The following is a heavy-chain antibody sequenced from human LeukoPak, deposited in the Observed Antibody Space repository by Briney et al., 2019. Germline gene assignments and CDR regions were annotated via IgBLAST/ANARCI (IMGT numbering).Heavy chain of an antibody. CDR1: GFTFSNYG. Sequence: GGSLRLSCAASGFTFSNYGMHWVRQAPGKGLEWVAVVSSDGSIDYYADSLRGRFTVSRDNSKNTMFLQFNTLRPEDTAVYYCARDSGYSSSWYPQGGWFDPWGQGTLVTVSS. CDR2: VSSDGSID. CDR3: ARDSGYSSSWYPQGGWFDP. D-gene: IGHD6-13*01. V-gene: IGHV3-30*03. J-gene: IGHJ5*02.